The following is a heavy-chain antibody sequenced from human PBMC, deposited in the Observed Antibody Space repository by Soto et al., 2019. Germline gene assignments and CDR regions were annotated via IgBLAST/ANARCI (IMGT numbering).Heavy chain of an antibody. V-gene: IGHV1-18*04. CDR3: ARDLGRTLRFLEWLLYQDDYYYGMDV. CDR2: ISAYNGNT. J-gene: IGHJ6*02. Sequence: QVQLVQSGAEVKKPGASVKDSCKASGYTFTSYGISWVRQAPGQGLEWMGWISAYNGNTNYAQKLQGRVTMTTDTSTSTAYMELRSLRSDDTAVYYCARDLGRTLRFLEWLLYQDDYYYGMDVWGQGTTVTVCS. CDR1: GYTFTSYG. D-gene: IGHD3-3*01.